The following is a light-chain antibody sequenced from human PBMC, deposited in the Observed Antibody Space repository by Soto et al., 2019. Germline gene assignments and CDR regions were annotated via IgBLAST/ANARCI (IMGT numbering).Light chain of an antibody. J-gene: IGKJ5*01. V-gene: IGKV2-28*01. Sequence: DIVMTQSPLSLPVTPGEPASISRRSSQSLLYSNGYNYLDWYLQKPGQSPQLLIYLGSSRASGVPDRFSGSGSGTDFILRISRVEAEDVGVYYCMQALQTPVTFGQGTRLEIK. CDR3: MQALQTPVT. CDR2: LGS. CDR1: QSLLYSNGYNY.